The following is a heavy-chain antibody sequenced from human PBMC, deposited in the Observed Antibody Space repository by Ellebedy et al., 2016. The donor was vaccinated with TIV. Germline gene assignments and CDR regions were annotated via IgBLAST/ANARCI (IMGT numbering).Heavy chain of an antibody. Sequence: SETLSLXCTVSSGSMSSYYWSWIRQPPGKGLEWIGYIYDSGSTRYNPSLKSRVSISLDTSKNQFSLILNSVTAADTAVYYCARGGFGVAFDIWGQGTMVTVSS. CDR2: IYDSGST. D-gene: IGHD3-16*01. CDR1: SGSMSSYY. J-gene: IGHJ3*02. V-gene: IGHV4-59*01. CDR3: ARGGFGVAFDI.